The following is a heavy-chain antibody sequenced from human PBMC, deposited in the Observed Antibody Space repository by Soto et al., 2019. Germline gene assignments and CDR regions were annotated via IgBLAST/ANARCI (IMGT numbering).Heavy chain of an antibody. CDR2: IVPINGSP. CDR1: GGGFYGAG. D-gene: IGHD2-2*01. Sequence: GSSVKCAGKASGGGFYGAGVNWVRQAPGQGLEWMGGIVPINGSPKYAQEFLGIVTISSDASATTAYMDPSGLKSEDTAVYYCSFAPNWTYQLPRYCARGPQVTV. CDR3: SFAPNWTYQLPRY. J-gene: IGHJ4*02. V-gene: IGHV1-69*13.